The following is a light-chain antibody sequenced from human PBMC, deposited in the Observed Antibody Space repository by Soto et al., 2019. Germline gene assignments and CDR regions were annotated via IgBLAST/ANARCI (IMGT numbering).Light chain of an antibody. V-gene: IGKV1-9*01. CDR1: QGISSY. Sequence: DIQLTQSPSFLSASVGDRVTITCRASQGISSYLAWYQQKPEEAPKLLIYAASTLQSGVPSRFGGSGSGTEFTLTISSLQPEDFATYYGQQVLTYPLTFGPGTKVDIK. CDR2: AAS. J-gene: IGKJ3*01. CDR3: QQVLTYPLT.